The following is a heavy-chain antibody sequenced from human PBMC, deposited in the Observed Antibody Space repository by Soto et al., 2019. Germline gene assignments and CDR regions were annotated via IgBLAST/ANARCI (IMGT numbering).Heavy chain of an antibody. CDR2: ISYEGSNT. J-gene: IGHJ6*02. CDR1: GFTFDTYG. D-gene: IGHD1-1*01. Sequence: GGSLRLSCVASGFTFDTYGIHWVRQAPGKGLQWVALISYEGSNTYYADSVRGRFTISRDNSKNTLYLQMNTLRPEDTGLYYCARVTPGNNLYYFSGLDFWGQGXSVTVSS. CDR3: ARVTPGNNLYYFSGLDF. V-gene: IGHV3-30-3*01.